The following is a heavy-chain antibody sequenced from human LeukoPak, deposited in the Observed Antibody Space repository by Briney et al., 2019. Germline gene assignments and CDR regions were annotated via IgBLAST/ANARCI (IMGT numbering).Heavy chain of an antibody. D-gene: IGHD5-18*01. J-gene: IGHJ6*04. Sequence: PSETLSLTCTVSGYSISSGYYWGWIRQPPGKGLEWIGSIYHSGRTFYNPSLKSRVTISVDTSKNQFSLKLTSVTAADTAVYYCARDAIQLWLGMDVWGKGTTVTISS. CDR1: GYSISSGYY. CDR2: IYHSGRT. V-gene: IGHV4-38-2*02. CDR3: ARDAIQLWLGMDV.